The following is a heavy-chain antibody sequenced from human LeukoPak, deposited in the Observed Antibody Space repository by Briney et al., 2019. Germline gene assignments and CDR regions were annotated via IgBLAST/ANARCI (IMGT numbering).Heavy chain of an antibody. CDR1: GASISSSSYY. Sequence: PSETLSLTCSVSGASISSSSYYWGWIRQPPGKGLEWIGSIYYSGSTYYNPSLKSRVTISVDTSKNQFSLKLSSVTAADTAVYYCARVFSYYYYMDVWGKGTTVTVSS. J-gene: IGHJ6*03. D-gene: IGHD2/OR15-2a*01. V-gene: IGHV4-39*07. CDR2: IYYSGST. CDR3: ARVFSYYYYMDV.